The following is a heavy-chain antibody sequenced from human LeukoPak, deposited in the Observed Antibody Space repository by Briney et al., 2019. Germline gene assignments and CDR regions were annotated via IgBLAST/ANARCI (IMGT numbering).Heavy chain of an antibody. V-gene: IGHV3-21*01. CDR2: ISSSSSYI. CDR3: ARVKEASAFDI. Sequence: GGSLRLSCAASGFTFSSYSMNWVRQAPGKGLEWVSSISSSSSYIYYSDSVKGRFTISRDNAKNSLYLQMNSLRAEDTAVYYCARVKEASAFDIWGQGTMVTVSS. D-gene: IGHD5-12*01. CDR1: GFTFSSYS. J-gene: IGHJ3*02.